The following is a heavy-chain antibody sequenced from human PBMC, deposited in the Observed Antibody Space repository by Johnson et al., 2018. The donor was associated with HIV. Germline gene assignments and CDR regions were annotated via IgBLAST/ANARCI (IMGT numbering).Heavy chain of an antibody. V-gene: IGHV3-30*04. CDR2: IWYDGSNK. J-gene: IGHJ3*02. D-gene: IGHD1-26*01. Sequence: QMLLVESGGGVVQPGRSLRLSCVVSGFNFSSYAMHWVRQAPGKGLEWVAVIWYDGSNKYYADSVKGRFTISRDNSKNTLYLQMNSLRADDTAVYYCAKDMGLSVGAVDALDIWGQGTMVTVSS. CDR3: AKDMGLSVGAVDALDI. CDR1: GFNFSSYA.